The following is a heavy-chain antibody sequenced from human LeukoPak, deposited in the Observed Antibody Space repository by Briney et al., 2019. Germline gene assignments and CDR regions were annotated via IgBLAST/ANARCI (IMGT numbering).Heavy chain of an antibody. V-gene: IGHV3-74*01. CDR3: ARVPMSYYYYGMDV. CDR1: GFTFSSYW. CDR2: INSDGSST. Sequence: GGSLRLSCAASGFTFSSYWMHWVRQAPGKGLVWVSRINSDGSSTSYADSVKGRFTISRDNAKNTLYLQMNSLRAEDTAVYYCARVPMSYYYYGMDVWGQGTTVTVSS. D-gene: IGHD3-22*01. J-gene: IGHJ6*02.